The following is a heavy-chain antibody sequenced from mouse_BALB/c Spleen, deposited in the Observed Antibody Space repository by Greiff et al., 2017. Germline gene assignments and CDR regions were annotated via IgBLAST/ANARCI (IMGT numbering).Heavy chain of an antibody. CDR2: IRSKSNNYAT. D-gene: IGHD4-1*01. V-gene: IGHV10-1*02. CDR1: GFTFNTYA. J-gene: IGHJ4*01. CDR3: VSPLTGTNYYAMDY. Sequence: EVQLMESGGGLVQPKGSLKLSCAASGFTFNTYAMNWVRQAPGKGLEWVARIRSKSNNYATYYADSVKDRFTISRDDSQSMLYLQMNNLKTEDTAMYYCVSPLTGTNYYAMDYWGQGTSVTVSS.